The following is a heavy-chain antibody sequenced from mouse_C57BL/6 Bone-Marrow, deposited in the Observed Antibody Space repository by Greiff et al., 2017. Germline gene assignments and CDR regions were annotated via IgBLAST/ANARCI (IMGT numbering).Heavy chain of an antibody. Sequence: QVQLQQSGAELVRPGTSVKVSCKASGYAFTNYLIEWVQQRPGQGLEWIGVINPGSGGTNYNEKFKGKATLTADKSSSTAYMQLSSLTSEDSAVYYCARAKNGDAWFAYWGQGTLVTVSA. J-gene: IGHJ3*01. CDR2: INPGSGGT. V-gene: IGHV1-54*01. D-gene: IGHD3-3*01. CDR3: ARAKNGDAWFAY. CDR1: GYAFTNYL.